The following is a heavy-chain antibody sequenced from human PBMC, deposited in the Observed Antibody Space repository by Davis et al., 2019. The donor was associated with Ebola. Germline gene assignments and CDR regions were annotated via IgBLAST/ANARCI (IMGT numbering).Heavy chain of an antibody. CDR2: INHSGST. CDR1: GQSFRDYY. D-gene: IGHD2-2*01. V-gene: IGHV4-34*01. CDR3: ASPHQIRGKDYFDL. J-gene: IGHJ4*02. Sequence: PSETLSLTCAVNGQSFRDYYWGWIRQPPGKGLEWIGEINHSGSTYYNPSLKSRVTISIDTSRNQFSLKLPSVTAADTAVYDCASPHQIRGKDYFDLWGQGTLVTVSS.